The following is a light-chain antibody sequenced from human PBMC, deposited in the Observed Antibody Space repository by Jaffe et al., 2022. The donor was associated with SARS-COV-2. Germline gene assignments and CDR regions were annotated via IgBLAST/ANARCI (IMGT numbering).Light chain of an antibody. V-gene: IGKV3-15*01. CDR1: QSVSSN. J-gene: IGKJ5*01. CDR2: GAY. CDR3: QQYNDWPPIT. Sequence: EIVMTQSPATLSVSAGERATLSCRASQSVSSNLAWYQQKPGQAPRLLIYGAYTRANGVADRFSGSGSGTEFTLTIGSLQSEDSAVYYCQQYNDWPPITFGQGTRLEIK.